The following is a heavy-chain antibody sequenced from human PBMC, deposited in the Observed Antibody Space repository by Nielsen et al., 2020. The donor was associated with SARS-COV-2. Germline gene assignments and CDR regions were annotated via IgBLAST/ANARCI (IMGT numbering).Heavy chain of an antibody. J-gene: IGHJ6*02. D-gene: IGHD3-16*01. CDR2: ISRSYTYI. Sequence: GESLKISCAASGFTFSSYSMNWVRQAPGKGLEWVSSISRSYTYISYADSVKGRFTISRDNDKKSLYLEMNSLRGDDTAIYYCARDRPGPGDNSYYGMDVWGQGTTVTVSS. V-gene: IGHV3-21*01. CDR3: ARDRPGPGDNSYYGMDV. CDR1: GFTFSSYS.